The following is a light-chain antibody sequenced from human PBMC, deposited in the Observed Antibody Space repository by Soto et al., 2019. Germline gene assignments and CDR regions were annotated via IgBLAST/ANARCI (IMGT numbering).Light chain of an antibody. V-gene: IGLV2-14*01. Sequence: QSVLTQPASVSGSPGQSITIPCTGTSSDVGGYNYVSWYKQHPGKAPKLMAYDVSNRPSGVSNRFSGSKSGNTASLTISGLQAEDEADYYCCSYRSGTSPYYVFGTGTKVTVL. J-gene: IGLJ1*01. CDR3: CSYRSGTSPYYV. CDR1: SSDVGGYNY. CDR2: DVS.